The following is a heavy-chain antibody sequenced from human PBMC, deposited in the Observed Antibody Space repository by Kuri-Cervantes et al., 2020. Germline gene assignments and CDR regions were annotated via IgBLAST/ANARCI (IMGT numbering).Heavy chain of an antibody. CDR2: SNHSGST. Sequence: SQTLSLTCAVYVGSLTGYYWSWIRQPPGKGLEWIGESNHSGSTNYNPSLKRRVTISVDTAKDQFSLKLSSVTAADTAVYYCARGTCVPGDWNYYYFYYMDVWGKGTTVTVSS. J-gene: IGHJ6*03. CDR1: VGSLTGYY. V-gene: IGHV4-34*01. D-gene: IGHD7-27*01. CDR3: ARGTCVPGDWNYYYFYYMDV.